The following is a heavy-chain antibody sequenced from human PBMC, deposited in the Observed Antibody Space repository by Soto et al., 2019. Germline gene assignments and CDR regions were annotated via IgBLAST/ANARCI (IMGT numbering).Heavy chain of an antibody. Sequence: SETLSLTCTVSGGSISSYYWSWIRQPPGKGLEWIGYIYYSGSTNYNPSLKSRVTISVDTSKNQFSLKLSSVTAADTAVYYCARAVVWFGELSVGRMDVWGKGTTVTVSS. CDR1: GGSISSYY. D-gene: IGHD3-10*01. CDR2: IYYSGST. J-gene: IGHJ6*04. CDR3: ARAVVWFGELSVGRMDV. V-gene: IGHV4-59*08.